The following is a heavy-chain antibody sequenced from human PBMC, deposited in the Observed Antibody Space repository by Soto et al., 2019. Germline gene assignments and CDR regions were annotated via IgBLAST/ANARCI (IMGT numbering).Heavy chain of an antibody. D-gene: IGHD3-10*01. CDR3: ARARPYYYGSGSHAIDY. Sequence: SVKVSCKASGGTFSSYAISWVRQAPGQGLEWMGGIIPIFGTANYAQKFQGRVTITADESTSTAYMELSSLRSEDTAVYYCARARPYYYGSGSHAIDYWGQGTLVTVSS. CDR1: GGTFSSYA. V-gene: IGHV1-69*13. CDR2: IIPIFGTA. J-gene: IGHJ4*02.